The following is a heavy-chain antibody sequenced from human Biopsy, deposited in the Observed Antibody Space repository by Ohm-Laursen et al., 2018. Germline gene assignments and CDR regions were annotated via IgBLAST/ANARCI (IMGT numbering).Heavy chain of an antibody. CDR2: IYYSGST. J-gene: IGHJ4*03. CDR1: GGSISRSSYY. D-gene: IGHD3-10*01. V-gene: IGHV4-39*01. CDR3: ARQEFATSPLDY. Sequence: TLSLTCTVTGGSISRSSYYWDWIRQPPGKGLEGFGSIYYSGSTYYNPSLKSRVTISADRSKNQFSLKLTSVTAADTAMYYCARQEFATSPLDYWGQGTTVTVSS.